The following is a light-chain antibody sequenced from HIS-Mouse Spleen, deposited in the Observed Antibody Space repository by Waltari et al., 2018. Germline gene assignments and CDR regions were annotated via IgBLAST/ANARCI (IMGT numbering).Light chain of an antibody. CDR1: SSDVGSYNL. J-gene: IGLJ3*02. CDR3: CSYAGSWV. V-gene: IGLV2-23*01. CDR2: EGS. Sequence: HSALTQPASVSGSPGQSITISCTGTSSDVGSYNLVSWYQQHPGKAPKLMIYEGSKRPSGGSNRFSGSKSGNTASLTISGLQAEDEADYYCCSYAGSWVFGGGTKLTVL.